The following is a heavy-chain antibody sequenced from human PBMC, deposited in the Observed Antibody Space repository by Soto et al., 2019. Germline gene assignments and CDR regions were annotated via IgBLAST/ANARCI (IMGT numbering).Heavy chain of an antibody. CDR2: ISAYNGNT. D-gene: IGHD6-19*01. J-gene: IGHJ6*02. V-gene: IGHV1-18*01. CDR1: GYTFTSYG. CDR3: ASGLIAVAGTGYYYGMDV. Sequence: GASVKVSCKASGYTFTSYGISWVRQAPGQGLEWMGWISAYNGNTNYAQKLQGRVTMTTDTSTSTAYMELRSLRSDDTAVYYCASGLIAVAGTGYYYGMDVWGQGTTVTVSS.